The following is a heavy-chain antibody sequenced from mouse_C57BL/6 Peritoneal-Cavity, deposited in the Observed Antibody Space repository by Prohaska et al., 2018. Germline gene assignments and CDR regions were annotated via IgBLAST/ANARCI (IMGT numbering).Heavy chain of an antibody. CDR3: ARDYSDNLDY. D-gene: IGHD2-12*01. Sequence: TIHWMKQRPEQGLEWIGYIYPRDGSTKYNEKFKGKATLTADKSSSTAYMQLNSLTSEDSAVYFCARDYSDNLDYWGEGTTLTVSS. V-gene: IGHV1-78*01. CDR1: T. J-gene: IGHJ2*01. CDR2: IYPRDGST.